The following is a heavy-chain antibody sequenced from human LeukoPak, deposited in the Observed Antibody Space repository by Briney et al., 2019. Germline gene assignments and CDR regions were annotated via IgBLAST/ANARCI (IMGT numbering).Heavy chain of an antibody. Sequence: PWETLSLTCTVSGGSVSHGGYYWSWIRQHPGKGLEWIGYSGSTYYNPSLKSRVTISVDTSKNQFSLTLSSVTAADTAVYYCARDAGYGMDVWGQGSTVTVSS. CDR1: GGSVSHGGYY. V-gene: IGHV4-31*03. CDR3: ARDAGYGMDV. CDR2: SGST. J-gene: IGHJ6*02. D-gene: IGHD6-13*01.